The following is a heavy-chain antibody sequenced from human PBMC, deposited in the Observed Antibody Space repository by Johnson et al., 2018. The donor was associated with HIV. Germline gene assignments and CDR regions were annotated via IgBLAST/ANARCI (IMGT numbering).Heavy chain of an antibody. CDR1: GFTFSSYG. D-gene: IGHD1-26*01. Sequence: QVQLVESGGGVVQPGRSLRLSCAASGFTFSSYGMHWVRQAPGKGLEWVAVIWYDGSNKYYADSVKGRFTISRDNSKNTLYLQMESLRVEDTAIYYCAKAWELLGRRAALDIWCQGTMVTVSS. J-gene: IGHJ3*02. CDR3: AKAWELLGRRAALDI. V-gene: IGHV3-33*06. CDR2: IWYDGSNK.